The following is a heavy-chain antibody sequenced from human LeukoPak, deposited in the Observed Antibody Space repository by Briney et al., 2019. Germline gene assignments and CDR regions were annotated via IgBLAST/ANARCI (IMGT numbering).Heavy chain of an antibody. D-gene: IGHD1-26*01. J-gene: IGHJ4*02. CDR1: RGSISTYF. Sequence: SETLSLTCTVSRGSISTYFWSWIRQPAGKGLEWIGHIYSSGRTNYNPSLKSRVTMSVDTSKNQFSLRLSSVTAADTAGHYFAELGNQWELRLDYWGQGALVTVSS. CDR2: IYSSGRT. CDR3: AELGNQWELRLDY. V-gene: IGHV4-4*07.